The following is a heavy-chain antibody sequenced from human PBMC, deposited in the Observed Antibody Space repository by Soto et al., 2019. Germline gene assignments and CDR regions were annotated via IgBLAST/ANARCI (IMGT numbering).Heavy chain of an antibody. J-gene: IGHJ3*01. D-gene: IGHD6-19*01. CDR3: VYTPPQQWMSFRV. CDR2: IYWDGDQ. V-gene: IGHV2-5*04. CDR1: GFSLSTTSVG. Sequence: QIILKESGPTLVKPTQTLTLTCSFSGFSLSTTSVGVGWIRQPPGKALEWLALIYWDGDQRYSPSQKRRLTITEDTSKNQVVLPMTNLDPVDTGTYYCVYTPPQQWMSFRVWGQGTMVIVSS.